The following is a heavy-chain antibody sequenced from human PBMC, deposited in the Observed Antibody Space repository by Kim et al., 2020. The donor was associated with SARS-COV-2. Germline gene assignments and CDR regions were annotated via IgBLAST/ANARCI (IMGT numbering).Heavy chain of an antibody. CDR3: MKGGWGSIWDH. V-gene: IGHV3-23*01. D-gene: IGHD3-9*01. J-gene: IGHJ4*02. Sequence: GGSLRLSCTTSGFTFTGYAMSWVRQAPGKGLEWVSSIDGSDGTTYYVDSVKGRFTVSRDNSKNTLYLQMRTLRADDTAVYYCMKGGWGSIWDHWSQGTLVTVSS. CDR1: GFTFTGYA. CDR2: IDGSDGTT.